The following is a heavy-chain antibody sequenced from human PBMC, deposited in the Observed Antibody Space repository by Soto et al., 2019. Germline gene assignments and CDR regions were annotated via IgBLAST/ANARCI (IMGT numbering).Heavy chain of an antibody. CDR1: GYTFTSYD. Sequence: ASVKVSCKASGYTFTSYDINWVRQATGQGPEWMGWMNPDSGHTGYVQKFQGRVTMTRNTAISTAYMELSSLRSEDTAVYYCTRSGGGSNVNFDDWGQGTLVTVSS. CDR3: TRSGGGSNVNFDD. CDR2: MNPDSGHT. D-gene: IGHD2-15*01. J-gene: IGHJ4*02. V-gene: IGHV1-8*01.